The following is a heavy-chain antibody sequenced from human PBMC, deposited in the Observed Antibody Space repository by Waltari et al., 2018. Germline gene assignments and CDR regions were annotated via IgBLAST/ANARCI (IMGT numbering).Heavy chain of an antibody. CDR3: AGVTSGWLIYFDL. V-gene: IGHV4-4*02. CDR2: VDHSGST. CDR1: GGSISSRNW. J-gene: IGHJ2*01. D-gene: IGHD3-9*01. Sequence: QVQLQESGPGLVKPSGTLSLTCAVSGGSISSRNWWSWVRQPPGKGLEWIGEVDHSGSTNYNPSLKSRVTISVDKSKNQFSLKLSSVTAADTAVYYCAGVTSGWLIYFDLWGRGTLVTVSS.